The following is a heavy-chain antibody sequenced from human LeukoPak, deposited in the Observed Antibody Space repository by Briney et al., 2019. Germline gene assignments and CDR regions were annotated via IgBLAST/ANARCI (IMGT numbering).Heavy chain of an antibody. D-gene: IGHD6-19*01. CDR3: ARRSGRSGWYDDY. Sequence: GGSLRLSCAASGFTFSSYSMNWVRQAPGKGLEWVSSISSSSSYIYYAYSVKSRFTISRDNANNSMYLQMNSLRAEDTGVYYCARRSGRSGWYDDYWGQGTLVTVSS. CDR1: GFTFSSYS. V-gene: IGHV3-21*01. CDR2: ISSSSSYI. J-gene: IGHJ4*02.